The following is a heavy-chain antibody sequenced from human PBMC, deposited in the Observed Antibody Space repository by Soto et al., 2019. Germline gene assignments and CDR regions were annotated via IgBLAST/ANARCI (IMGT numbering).Heavy chain of an antibody. D-gene: IGHD2-15*01. CDR1: GGSISSYY. V-gene: IGHV4-4*07. J-gene: IGHJ3*02. CDR2: IYTSGST. CDR3: ASSCGGSCYPSDAFDI. Sequence: PSETLSLTCTVSGGSISSYYWSWIRQPAGKGLEWTGRIYTSGSTNYNPSLKSRVTMSVDTSKNQFSLKLSSVTAADTAVYYCASSCGGSCYPSDAFDIWGQGTMVTVSS.